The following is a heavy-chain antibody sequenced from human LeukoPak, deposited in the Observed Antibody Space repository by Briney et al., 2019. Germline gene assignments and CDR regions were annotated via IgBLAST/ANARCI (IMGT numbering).Heavy chain of an antibody. CDR1: GGSISGFY. V-gene: IGHV4-59*01. CDR3: ARVNADTAMDPFYYYYYGMDV. CDR2: MYYSGGT. D-gene: IGHD5-18*01. J-gene: IGHJ6*02. Sequence: SETLSLTCTVSGGSISGFYWSWIRQPPGKGLEWIGYMYYSGGTNYNPSLKSRVTISVDTSKNQFSLKLSSVTAADTAVYYCARVNADTAMDPFYYYYYGMDVWGQGTTVTVSS.